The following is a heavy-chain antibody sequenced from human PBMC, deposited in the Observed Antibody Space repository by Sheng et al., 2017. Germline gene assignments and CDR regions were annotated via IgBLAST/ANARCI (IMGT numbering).Heavy chain of an antibody. CDR3: ARHGHDYGDYGDYYYYYIGR. Sequence: QLQLQESGPGLVKPSETLSLTCSVSSGSISSSSYYWGWIRQPPGKGLEWIGTIYYSGSTYYNPSLQSRVTISVDTSKNQFSLKLSSVTAADTAVYFCARHGHDYGDYGDYYYYYIGRLGQRDHGHRL. V-gene: IGHV4-39*01. CDR2: IYYSGST. CDR1: SGSISSSSYY. J-gene: IGHJ6*03. D-gene: IGHD4-17*01.